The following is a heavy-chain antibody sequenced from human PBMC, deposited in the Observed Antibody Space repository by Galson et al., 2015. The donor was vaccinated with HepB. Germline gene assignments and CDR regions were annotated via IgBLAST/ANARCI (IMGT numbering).Heavy chain of an antibody. CDR2: IDWDNDK. V-gene: IGHV2-70*01. CDR3: ARHIRSGYSLLDYGMDV. J-gene: IGHJ6*02. CDR1: GFSLSTSGMC. D-gene: IGHD3-22*01. Sequence: PALVKPTQTLTLTCTFSGFSLSTSGMCVSWIRQPPGKALEWLALIDWDNDKYYSTSLKTRLTISKDTSKNQVVLTMTNMDPVDTATYYCARHIRSGYSLLDYGMDVWGQGTTVTVSS.